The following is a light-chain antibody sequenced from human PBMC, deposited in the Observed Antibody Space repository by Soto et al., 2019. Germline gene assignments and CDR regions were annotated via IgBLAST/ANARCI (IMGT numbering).Light chain of an antibody. Sequence: EIVMTQSPATLSVSPGDGATISCRASQSVDSNLAWYQQKPGQSPRLLIYGASTRPTGIPVRFSGSGSGTESTLTIISLQSEDSAVYYCQQYNDWPLTFVGATKGEIK. CDR3: QQYNDWPLT. V-gene: IGKV3D-15*01. CDR1: QSVDSN. J-gene: IGKJ4*01. CDR2: GAS.